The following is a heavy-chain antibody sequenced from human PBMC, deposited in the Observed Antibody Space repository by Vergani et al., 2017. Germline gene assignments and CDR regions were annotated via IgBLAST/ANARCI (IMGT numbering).Heavy chain of an antibody. J-gene: IGHJ4*02. CDR2: IWYDGSNK. D-gene: IGHD2-2*01. Sequence: QVQLVESGGGVVQPGRSLRLSCAASGFTFSSYGMHWVRQAPGKGLEWVAVIWYDGSNKYYADSVKGRFTISRDNSNNTLYLQMNSLRAEDTAVYYCARTPYCSSTRCSSHFDYWGQGTLVTVSS. CDR3: ARTPYCSSTRCSSHFDY. V-gene: IGHV3-33*01. CDR1: GFTFSSYG.